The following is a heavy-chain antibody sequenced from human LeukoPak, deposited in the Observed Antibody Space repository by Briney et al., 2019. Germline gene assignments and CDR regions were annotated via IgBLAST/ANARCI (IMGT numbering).Heavy chain of an antibody. D-gene: IGHD2-2*02. CDR2: IYYSGST. Sequence: PSETLSLTCTVSGGSISSYYWSWIRQPPGKGLEWIGYIYYSGSTNYNPSLKSRVTISVDTSKNQFSPKLSSVTAADTAVYYCARVESLGYCSSTSCYTVGWFDPWGQGTLVTVSS. CDR3: ARVESLGYCSSTSCYTVGWFDP. CDR1: GGSISSYY. V-gene: IGHV4-59*01. J-gene: IGHJ5*02.